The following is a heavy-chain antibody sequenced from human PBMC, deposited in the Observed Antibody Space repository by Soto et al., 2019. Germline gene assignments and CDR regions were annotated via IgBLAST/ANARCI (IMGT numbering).Heavy chain of an antibody. CDR1: GYTFTHYG. Sequence: ASVKGSCTASGYTFTHYGITWVRQAPGQGLEWMGWISTYDGNTNYAQRLQGRVTLTTDTSTSTAYLELRSLRSDDTAGYFCTRGGRKNYVCWGGYLDDWAKRSKVTVAS. CDR3: TRGGRKNYVCWGGYLDD. CDR2: ISTYDGNT. V-gene: IGHV1-18*04. D-gene: IGHD3-16*01. J-gene: IGHJ6*04.